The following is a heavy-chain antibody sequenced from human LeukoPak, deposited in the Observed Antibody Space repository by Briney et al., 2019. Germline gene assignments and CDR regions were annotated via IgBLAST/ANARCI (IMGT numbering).Heavy chain of an antibody. V-gene: IGHV3-20*04. CDR2: INWNGGST. D-gene: IGHD6-19*01. CDR1: GFTFDDYG. J-gene: IGHJ4*02. Sequence: PGGSLRLSCAASGFTFDDYGMSWVRQAPGKGLEWVSGINWNGGSTGYADSVKGRFTISRGNANNSLYLQMNSLRAEDTALYYCARDVSSGWYSDYWGQGTLVTVSS. CDR3: ARDVSSGWYSDY.